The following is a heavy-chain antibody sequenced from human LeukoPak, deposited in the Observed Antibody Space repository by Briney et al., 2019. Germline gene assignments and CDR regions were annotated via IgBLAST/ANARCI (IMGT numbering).Heavy chain of an antibody. J-gene: IGHJ4*02. CDR3: ARHSDVIGAI. CDR1: GYTFTHQW. V-gene: IGHV5-51*01. D-gene: IGHD3-10*01. Sequence: GESLKISCKASGYTFTHQWIGWVRQMSGSGLEWMGIIYPRDSDTIYSPSFQGHVTISADTSINTAYLGWSSLEASDTAIYYCARHSDVIGAIWGRGTLVTVSS. CDR2: IYPRDSDT.